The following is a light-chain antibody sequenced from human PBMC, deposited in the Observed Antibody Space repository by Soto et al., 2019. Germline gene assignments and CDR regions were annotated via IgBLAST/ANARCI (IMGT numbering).Light chain of an antibody. V-gene: IGLV9-49*01. CDR3: GADHGSGSNFAV. Sequence: QSALTQPPSASASLGASVTLTCTLSSGYSNYKVDWYQQRPGKGPRFVMRVGTGGIVGSKGDGIPDRFSVLGSGLNRYLTIKNIQEEDESDYHCGADHGSGSNFAVFGGGTKLTVL. CDR2: VGTGGIVG. J-gene: IGLJ2*01. CDR1: SGYSNYK.